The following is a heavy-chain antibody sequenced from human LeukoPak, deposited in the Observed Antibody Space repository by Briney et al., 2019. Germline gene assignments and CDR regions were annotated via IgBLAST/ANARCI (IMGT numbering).Heavy chain of an antibody. D-gene: IGHD6-13*01. Sequence: GASVKVSCKASGYTFTSYGISWVRQAPGQGLEWMGWISAYNGNTNYAQKLQGRVTITADKSTSTAYMELSSLRSEDTAVYYCARDSSSVSAPDYYYMDVWGKGTTVTVSS. J-gene: IGHJ6*03. CDR1: GYTFTSYG. CDR3: ARDSSSVSAPDYYYMDV. V-gene: IGHV1-18*01. CDR2: ISAYNGNT.